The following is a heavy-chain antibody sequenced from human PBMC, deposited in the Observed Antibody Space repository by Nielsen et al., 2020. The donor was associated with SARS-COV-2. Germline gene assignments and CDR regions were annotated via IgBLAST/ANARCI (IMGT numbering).Heavy chain of an antibody. D-gene: IGHD6-19*01. V-gene: IGHV3-30*02. Sequence: GGSLRLSCAASGFTFSSYGMHWVRQAPGKGLEWVAVIWYDGSNKYYADSVKGRFTISRDNSKNTLYLQMNSLRAEDTAVYYCAKRGSSSGTGHYYYYGMDVWGQGTTVTVSS. CDR3: AKRGSSSGTGHYYYYGMDV. J-gene: IGHJ6*02. CDR1: GFTFSSYG. CDR2: IWYDGSNK.